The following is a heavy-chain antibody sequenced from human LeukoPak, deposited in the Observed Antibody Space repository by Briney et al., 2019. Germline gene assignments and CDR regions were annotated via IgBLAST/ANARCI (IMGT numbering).Heavy chain of an antibody. CDR3: AGGYCSGGSCYWFDP. Sequence: GESLKISCKGSGYSFTSYWIGWGRQMPGKSLELVGIIYPGDSDTRYSPSFQGQVTISADKSISTAYLQWSSLKASDTAMYYCAGGYCSGGSCYWFDPWGQGTLVTVSS. J-gene: IGHJ5*02. CDR1: GYSFTSYW. V-gene: IGHV5-51*03. CDR2: IYPGDSDT. D-gene: IGHD2-15*01.